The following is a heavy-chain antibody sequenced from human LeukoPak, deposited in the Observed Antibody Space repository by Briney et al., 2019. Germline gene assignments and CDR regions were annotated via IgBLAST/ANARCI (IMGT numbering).Heavy chain of an antibody. J-gene: IGHJ3*02. CDR1: GYTFTAYY. CDR3: ARLYGRDAFDI. CDR2: INPNSGDT. V-gene: IGHV1-2*02. Sequence: ASVKVSCKASGYTFTAYYMHWVRQAPGQGLEWMGWINPNSGDTNYAQQFQGRVTMTRDTSISTAYMELSRLRSDDTAVYYCARLYGRDAFDIWGQGTMVIVSS. D-gene: IGHD3-10*01.